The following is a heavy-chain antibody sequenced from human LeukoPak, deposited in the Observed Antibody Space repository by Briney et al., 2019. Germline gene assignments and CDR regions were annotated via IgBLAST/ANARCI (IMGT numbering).Heavy chain of an antibody. CDR2: ISDSGGNT. CDR3: ARHRSSWLIDY. D-gene: IGHD6-6*01. Sequence: PGGSLRLSCAASGFTFNIYAMSWVRQAPWERLQWVSGISDSGGNTYYADSVRGRFTISRDNSKNTLYLQMNSLRAEDTAVYYCARHRSSWLIDYWGQGTLVTVSS. V-gene: IGHV3-23*01. CDR1: GFTFNIYA. J-gene: IGHJ4*02.